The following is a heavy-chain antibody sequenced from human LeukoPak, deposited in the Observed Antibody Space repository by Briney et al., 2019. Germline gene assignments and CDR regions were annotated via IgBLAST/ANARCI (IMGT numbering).Heavy chain of an antibody. CDR3: ARTPYDYYYYYYMDV. D-gene: IGHD1-1*01. J-gene: IGHJ6*03. Sequence: SQTLSLTCTVSGGSISSGGYYWSWIRQHPRKGLEWIGYIYYSVSTYYNPSLKSQVTISVDTSKKQFSLKLSSVTAADTAVYYCARTPYDYYYYYYMDVWGKGTTVTVSS. CDR1: GGSISSGGYY. V-gene: IGHV4-31*01. CDR2: IYYSVST.